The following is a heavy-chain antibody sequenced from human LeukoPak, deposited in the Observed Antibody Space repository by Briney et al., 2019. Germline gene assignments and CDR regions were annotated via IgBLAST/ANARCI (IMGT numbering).Heavy chain of an antibody. Sequence: SETLSLTCTVSGGSISSSSYYWGWIRQPPGKGLEWIGSIYYSGSTYYNPSLKSRVTISVDTSKNQFSLKLSSVTAADTAVYYCARHEVGLEVPAWFDPWGQGTLVTVSS. D-gene: IGHD1-1*01. V-gene: IGHV4-39*01. J-gene: IGHJ5*02. CDR1: GGSISSSSYY. CDR2: IYYSGST. CDR3: ARHEVGLEVPAWFDP.